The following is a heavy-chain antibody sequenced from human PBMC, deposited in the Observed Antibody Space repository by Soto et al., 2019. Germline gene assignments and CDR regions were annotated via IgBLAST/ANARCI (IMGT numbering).Heavy chain of an antibody. CDR2: IYYSGST. CDR3: ARQRTSVVTQPYFAV. Sequence: SETLSLTCTVTGDSISSRSYYWGWIRQPPGKGLEWIGSIYYSGSTYNNPSLRSRVSMSIDTSKDQFSLKLKSVTAADTALYFCARQRTSVVTQPYFAVWGPGSLGTV. J-gene: IGHJ4*02. CDR1: GDSISSRSYY. V-gene: IGHV4-39*01. D-gene: IGHD2-21*02.